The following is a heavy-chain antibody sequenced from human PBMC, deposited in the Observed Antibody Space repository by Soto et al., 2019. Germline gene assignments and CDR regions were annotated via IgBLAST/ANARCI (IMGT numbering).Heavy chain of an antibody. CDR1: GFTFSNYA. CDR3: AKGYYDFWSGYIN. J-gene: IGHJ4*02. Sequence: EVQLLESGGGLVRPGGSLRLSCAASGFTFSNYAMSWVRQAPGKGLEWVSSISGSGGITYIADSVKGRFTISRDNSKNTLYLQMNSLRAEDTAVYYCAKGYYDFWSGYINWGQGTLVSVPS. D-gene: IGHD3-3*01. CDR2: ISGSGGIT. V-gene: IGHV3-23*01.